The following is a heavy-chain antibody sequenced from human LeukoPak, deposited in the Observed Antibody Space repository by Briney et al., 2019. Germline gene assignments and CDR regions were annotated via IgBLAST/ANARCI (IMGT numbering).Heavy chain of an antibody. J-gene: IGHJ4*02. V-gene: IGHV1-18*01. CDR1: GYTFTIYG. D-gene: IGHD3-22*01. CDR3: ARALRRGYDSSGYYLGY. Sequence: ASVKVSCKASGYTFTIYGISWVRQAPGQGLEWMGWISAYNGNTNDAQKLQGRVTMTTDTSTSTAYMELRSLRSDDTAVYYCARALRRGYDSSGYYLGYWGQGTLVTVSS. CDR2: ISAYNGNT.